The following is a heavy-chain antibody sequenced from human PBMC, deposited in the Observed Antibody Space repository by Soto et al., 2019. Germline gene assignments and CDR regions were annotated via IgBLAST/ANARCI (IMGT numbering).Heavy chain of an antibody. V-gene: IGHV3-21*01. CDR1: GFTFSSYS. CDR2: ISSSSSYI. Sequence: GGSLRLSCAASGFTFSSYSMNWVRQAPGTGLEWVSSISSSSSYIYYADSVKGRFTISRDNAKNSLYLQMNSLRAEDTAVYYCARGITYYYDSSGYYGFDYWGQGTLVTVSS. D-gene: IGHD3-22*01. J-gene: IGHJ4*02. CDR3: ARGITYYYDSSGYYGFDY.